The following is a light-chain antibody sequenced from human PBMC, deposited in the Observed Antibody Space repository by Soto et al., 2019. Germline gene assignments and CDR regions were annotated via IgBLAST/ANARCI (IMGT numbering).Light chain of an antibody. Sequence: DIQMTQSPSSLSASVGDRVTITCRASQSISTSLAWYQVKPGKAPKLLIYAASTLESGVPSRFSATVSGTEFSLTITSLQPEDFATYYCQQLFDSPITFGQGTRLENK. V-gene: IGKV1-9*01. CDR3: QQLFDSPIT. CDR1: QSISTS. J-gene: IGKJ5*01. CDR2: AAS.